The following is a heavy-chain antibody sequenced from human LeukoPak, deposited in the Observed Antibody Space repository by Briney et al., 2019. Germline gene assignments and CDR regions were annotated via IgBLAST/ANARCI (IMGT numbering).Heavy chain of an antibody. V-gene: IGHV1-18*01. CDR2: ISAYNGNT. CDR3: AREGLYYYGSGSTSGDY. Sequence: ASVTVSCKASGYTFTSYGISWVRQAPGQGLEWMGWISAYNGNTNYAQKLQGRVTMTTDTSTSTAYMELRSLRADDTAVYYCAREGLYYYGSGSTSGDYWGQGTLVTVSS. J-gene: IGHJ4*02. CDR1: GYTFTSYG. D-gene: IGHD3-10*01.